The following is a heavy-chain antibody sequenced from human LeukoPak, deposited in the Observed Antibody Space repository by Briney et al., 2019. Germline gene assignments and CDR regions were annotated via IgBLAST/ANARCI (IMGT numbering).Heavy chain of an antibody. CDR2: ISGSGGST. CDR1: GFTFSSYA. CDR3: AKDLPASIAVAGDY. V-gene: IGHV3-23*01. D-gene: IGHD6-19*01. J-gene: IGHJ4*02. Sequence: SGGSLRLSCAASGFTFSSYAMSWVRQAPGKGLEWVSAISGSGGSTYYADSVKGRFTTSRDNSKDTLYLQMNSLRAEDTAVYYCAKDLPASIAVAGDYWGQGTLVTVSS.